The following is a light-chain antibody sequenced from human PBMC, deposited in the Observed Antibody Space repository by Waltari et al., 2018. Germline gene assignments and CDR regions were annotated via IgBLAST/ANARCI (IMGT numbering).Light chain of an antibody. CDR2: WAS. Sequence: DIVMTQSPDSLPVSLGERATINCKSSQSVLYSSNNKNYLAWYQHKPGQPPKLLIYWASTRESGVPDRFSGSGSGTDFTLTISSLQAEDVAVYYCQQYYTNSYTFGQGTKLEIK. CDR3: QQYYTNSYT. J-gene: IGKJ2*01. CDR1: QSVLYSSNNKNY. V-gene: IGKV4-1*01.